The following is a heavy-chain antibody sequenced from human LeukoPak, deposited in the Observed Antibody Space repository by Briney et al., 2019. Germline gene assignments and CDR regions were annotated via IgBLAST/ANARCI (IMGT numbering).Heavy chain of an antibody. Sequence: PSETLSLTCTVSGGSISSYYWSWIRQPLGKELKWIGYIYYSGSTNYNPSLKSRVIISVDTSKNQSSLKLSSVTAADTAVYYCARDFFSSGWGDDAFDIWGQGTMVTVSS. CDR1: GGSISSYY. V-gene: IGHV4-59*01. J-gene: IGHJ3*02. CDR3: ARDFFSSGWGDDAFDI. CDR2: IYYSGST. D-gene: IGHD6-19*01.